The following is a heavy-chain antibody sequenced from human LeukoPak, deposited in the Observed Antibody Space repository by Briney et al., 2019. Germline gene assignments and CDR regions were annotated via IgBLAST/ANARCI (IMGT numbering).Heavy chain of an antibody. CDR2: INPNSGGT. CDR1: GYTFTGYY. Sequence: GASVKVSCKASGYTFTGYYMHWVRQAPGQGLEWMGWINPNSGGTNYAQKFQGRVTMTRDTSISTAYMELSRLRSDDTAVYYCARVTAAEIYNWFDPWGQGTLVTVSS. CDR3: ARVTAAEIYNWFDP. V-gene: IGHV1-2*02. J-gene: IGHJ5*02. D-gene: IGHD6-13*01.